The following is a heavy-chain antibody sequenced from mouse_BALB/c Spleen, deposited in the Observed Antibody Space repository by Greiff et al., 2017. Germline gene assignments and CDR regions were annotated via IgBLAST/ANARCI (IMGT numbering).Heavy chain of an antibody. CDR2: ISSGGST. CDR1: GFTFSSYA. Sequence: EVKLMESGGGLVKPGGSLKLSCAASGFTFSSYAMSWVRQTPEKRLEWVASISSGGSTYYPDSVKGRFTISRDNARNILYLQMSSLRSEDTAMYYCARDEGWIAYWGQGTLVTVSA. CDR3: ARDEGWIAY. V-gene: IGHV5-6-5*01. J-gene: IGHJ3*01.